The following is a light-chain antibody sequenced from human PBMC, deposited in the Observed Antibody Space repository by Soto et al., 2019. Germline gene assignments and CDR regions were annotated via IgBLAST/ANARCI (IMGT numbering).Light chain of an antibody. CDR3: MQGTHWPPYT. Sequence: DVVMTQSPLSLPVTLGQPASISCRSSQSLAYSDGNTYLNWFQQRPGQSPRRLIYKVSNRDSGVPDRFSGSGSGPDFTLKISWVEAEDVGVYYCMQGTHWPPYTFGQGTKLEIK. CDR2: KVS. V-gene: IGKV2-30*01. J-gene: IGKJ2*01. CDR1: QSLAYSDGNTY.